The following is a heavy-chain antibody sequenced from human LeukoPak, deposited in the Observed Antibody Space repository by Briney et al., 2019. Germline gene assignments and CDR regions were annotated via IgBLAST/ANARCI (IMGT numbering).Heavy chain of an antibody. Sequence: ASVKVSCKASGYSFSRYGITWVRQAPGQGLEWMGWISAYNGDTHYAQKLQGRVTMTTDTSTSTAYMELSRLRSDDTAVYYCARDVGCSSTSCYTGIVGNWFDPWGQGTLVTVSS. J-gene: IGHJ5*02. V-gene: IGHV1-18*01. CDR2: ISAYNGDT. CDR1: GYSFSRYG. D-gene: IGHD2-2*02. CDR3: ARDVGCSSTSCYTGIVGNWFDP.